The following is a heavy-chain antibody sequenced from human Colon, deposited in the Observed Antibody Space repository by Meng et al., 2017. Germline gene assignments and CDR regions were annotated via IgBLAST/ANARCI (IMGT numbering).Heavy chain of an antibody. Sequence: EGQLVETGGGLVQPGGSLRLSCAASGFTLSAHWMHWVRQAPGKGLVGIARISVDETATTYADSVKGRFTISRDNAKNTLYLQMNSLRAEDTAVYYCARSGYHNGYDYWGQGTLVTVSS. CDR2: ISVDETAT. V-gene: IGHV3-74*01. D-gene: IGHD6-25*01. CDR3: ARSGYHNGYDY. CDR1: GFTLSAHW. J-gene: IGHJ4*02.